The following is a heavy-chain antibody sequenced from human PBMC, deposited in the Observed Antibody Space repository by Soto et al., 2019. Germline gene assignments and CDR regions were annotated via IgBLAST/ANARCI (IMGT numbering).Heavy chain of an antibody. CDR1: GGSFSGYY. CDR3: AITVIDYIGGSYGPYYNMDV. CDR2: INHSGST. J-gene: IGHJ6*03. Sequence: ETLSLTCAVYGGSFSGYYWSWIRQPPGKGLEWIGGINHSGSTNYNPSLKSRVTISEETSKNQFSLKLSSVTAADRAVYYCAITVIDYIGGSYGPYYNMDVGGKGTTVTVPS. V-gene: IGHV4-34*01. D-gene: IGHD3-16*01.